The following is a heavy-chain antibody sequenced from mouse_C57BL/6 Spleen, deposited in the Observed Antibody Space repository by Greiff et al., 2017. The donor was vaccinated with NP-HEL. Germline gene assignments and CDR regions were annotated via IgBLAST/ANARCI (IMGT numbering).Heavy chain of an antibody. D-gene: IGHD2-3*01. Sequence: QVQLKESGPGLVQPSQSLSITCTVSGFSLTSYGVHWVRQSPGKGLEWLGVIWSGGSTDYNAAFISRLSISKDNSKSQVFFKMNSLQADDTAIYYCARNGVYDGYYNAMDYWGQGTSVTVSS. CDR3: ARNGVYDGYYNAMDY. CDR2: IWSGGST. J-gene: IGHJ4*01. CDR1: GFSLTSYG. V-gene: IGHV2-2*01.